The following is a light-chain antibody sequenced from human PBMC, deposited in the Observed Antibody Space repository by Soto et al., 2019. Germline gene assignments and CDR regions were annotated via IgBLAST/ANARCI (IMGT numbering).Light chain of an antibody. V-gene: IGKV1-27*01. J-gene: IGKJ1*01. CDR1: QGISNY. Sequence: DIQRTQSPSSLSASVGDRVTITCRASQGISNYLAWYQQKPGKVPKLLIYAASTLQSGVPSRFSGSGSGTDFTITISSLQPEDVATCSCQKYNSAPRTFGQGTKVEIK. CDR2: AAS. CDR3: QKYNSAPRT.